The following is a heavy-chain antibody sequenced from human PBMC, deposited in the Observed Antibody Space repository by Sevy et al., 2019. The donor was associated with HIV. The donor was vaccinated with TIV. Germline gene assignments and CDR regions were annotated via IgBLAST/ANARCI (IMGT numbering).Heavy chain of an antibody. D-gene: IGHD3-9*01. CDR3: ARLPTGLQSFNYLLSTYFDS. J-gene: IGHJ4*02. Sequence: GGSLRLSCAASGFSFNNHWMSWVRQAPEKGLEWVANIKHDGSEKYYADSLEGRFAVSGDNAKNSLFLQINSLRVEDTAVYFCARLPTGLQSFNYLLSTYFDSWGQGTLVTVSS. CDR2: IKHDGSEK. CDR1: GFSFNNHW. V-gene: IGHV3-7*01.